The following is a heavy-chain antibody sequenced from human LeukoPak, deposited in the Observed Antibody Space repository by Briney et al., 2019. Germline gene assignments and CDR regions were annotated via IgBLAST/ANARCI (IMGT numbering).Heavy chain of an antibody. CDR1: GFTFSNAW. CDR2: IKSKTDGGTT. V-gene: IGHV3-15*01. Sequence: GGSLRLSCAASGFTFSNAWMSWVRQAPGKGLEWVGRIKSKTDGGTTDYAAPVKGRFTISRADSKNTLYLQMNSLKTEDTAVYYCTTGDCRSTSCYTDYYYYYMDVWGKGTTVTVSS. D-gene: IGHD2-2*02. CDR3: TTGDCRSTSCYTDYYYYYMDV. J-gene: IGHJ6*03.